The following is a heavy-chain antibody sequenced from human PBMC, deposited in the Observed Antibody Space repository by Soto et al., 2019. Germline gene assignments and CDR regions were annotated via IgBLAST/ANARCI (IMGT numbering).Heavy chain of an antibody. CDR2: IYWNDDT. V-gene: IGHV2-5*01. CDR3: AHYDSSAYYTIYYFDC. Sequence: SGPTLVNPTETRTLTCTFSGFSLSTSGVGVGWIRQPAGKALEWLALIYWNDDTRYSPSLKRRLTITKDTSKNQVVLTMTKMDPVDTATYYCAHYDSSAYYTIYYFDCWGQGTLVTVSS. J-gene: IGHJ4*02. D-gene: IGHD3-22*01. CDR1: GFSLSTSGVG.